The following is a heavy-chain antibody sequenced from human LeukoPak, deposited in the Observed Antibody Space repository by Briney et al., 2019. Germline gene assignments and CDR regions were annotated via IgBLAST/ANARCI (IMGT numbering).Heavy chain of an antibody. CDR3: ARDQGWLRLGYYFDY. CDR2: IWYDGSNK. D-gene: IGHD5-12*01. Sequence: GGSLRLSCAASGFTFSSYGMHWVRQAPGKGLEWVAVIWYDGSNKYYADSVKGRFTISRDNSKNTLYLQMNSLRAEDTAVYYCARDQGWLRLGYYFDYWGQGTLVTVSS. J-gene: IGHJ4*02. V-gene: IGHV3-33*01. CDR1: GFTFSSYG.